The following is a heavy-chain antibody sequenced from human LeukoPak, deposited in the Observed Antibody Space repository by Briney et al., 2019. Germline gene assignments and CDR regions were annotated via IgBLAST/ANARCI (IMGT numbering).Heavy chain of an antibody. J-gene: IGHJ4*02. CDR2: IWYDENSK. D-gene: IGHD6-19*01. CDR3: VGRLRGWSSGFDY. Sequence: GGSLRLSCAASGFTFSSYGMHWVRQAPGKGLEWVAVIWYDENSKYYGDSVKGRFTISRDNFKNTLYLQMNSLRAEDTAVYYCVGRLRGWSSGFDYWGQGILVTVSS. CDR1: GFTFSSYG. V-gene: IGHV3-33*01.